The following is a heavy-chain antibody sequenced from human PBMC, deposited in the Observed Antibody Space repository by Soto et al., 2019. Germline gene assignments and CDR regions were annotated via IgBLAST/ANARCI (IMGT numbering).Heavy chain of an antibody. Sequence: ASLKVSYNASGDNFTIYAMHWVRQGPGQRLEWMGWINGGNGNTKDSQKCQGRVTITRDTAASTAYMELSSLRSEDTAVYYCARVSSTCCSYFDYCGEGSFFTACS. CDR2: INGGNGNT. CDR1: GDNFTIYA. J-gene: IGHJ4*02. CDR3: ARVSSTCCSYFDY. V-gene: IGHV1-3*01. D-gene: IGHD6-19*01.